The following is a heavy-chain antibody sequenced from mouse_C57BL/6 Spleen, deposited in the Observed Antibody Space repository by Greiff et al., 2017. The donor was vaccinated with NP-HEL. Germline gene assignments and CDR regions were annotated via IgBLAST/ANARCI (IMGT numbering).Heavy chain of an antibody. V-gene: IGHV1-50*01. CDR1: GYTFTSYW. J-gene: IGHJ3*01. Sequence: QVQLQQPGAELVKPGASVKLSCKASGYTFTSYWMQWVKQRPGQGLEWIGEIDPSDSYTNYNQKFKSKATLTVDTSSSTAYMQLSSLTSEDSAVYYCAKLITTVEGWFAYWGQGTLVTVSA. CDR2: IDPSDSYT. CDR3: AKLITTVEGWFAY. D-gene: IGHD1-1*01.